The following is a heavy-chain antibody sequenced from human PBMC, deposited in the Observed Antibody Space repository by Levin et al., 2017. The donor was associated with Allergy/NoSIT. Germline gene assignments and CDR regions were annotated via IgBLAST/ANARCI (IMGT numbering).Heavy chain of an antibody. Sequence: GGSLRLSCAASGFTFSSYWMSWVRQAPGKGLEWVANIKQDGSEKYYVDSVKGRFTISRDNAKNSLYLQMNSLRAEDTAVYYCARDFSDYYDSRGYEWGQGTLVTVSS. D-gene: IGHD3-22*01. V-gene: IGHV3-7*01. CDR1: GFTFSSYW. CDR3: ARDFSDYYDSRGYE. J-gene: IGHJ4*02. CDR2: IKQDGSEK.